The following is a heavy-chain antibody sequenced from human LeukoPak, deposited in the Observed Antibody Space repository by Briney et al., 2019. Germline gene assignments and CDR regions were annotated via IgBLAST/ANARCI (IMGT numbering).Heavy chain of an antibody. CDR1: GNSFTSYW. D-gene: IGHD3-10*01. J-gene: IGHJ4*02. V-gene: IGHV5-51*01. CDR2: IYPGDSDT. CDR3: ARRVTMVRGVTAFDY. Sequence: GEFLKISCKGSGNSFTSYWIGWVRQMPGKGLEWMGIIYPGDSDTRYSPSFQGQVTISADKSISTAYLQWSSLKASDTAMYYCARRVTMVRGVTAFDYWGQGTLVTVSS.